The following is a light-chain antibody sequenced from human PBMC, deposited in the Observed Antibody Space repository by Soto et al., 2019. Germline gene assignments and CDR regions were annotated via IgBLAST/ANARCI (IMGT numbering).Light chain of an antibody. J-gene: IGLJ1*01. CDR2: EVS. V-gene: IGLV2-8*01. CDR3: SSYAGSDNYV. CDR1: SSDVGGYDY. Sequence: QSLLTEPPSASGSPGHSVTISCAGTSSDVGGYDYVSWYEQHPGKAPKLIIYEVSKRPSGVPDRFSGSKSGNTASLTVSGLQAEDGADYYCSSYAGSDNYVFGTGTKVTVL.